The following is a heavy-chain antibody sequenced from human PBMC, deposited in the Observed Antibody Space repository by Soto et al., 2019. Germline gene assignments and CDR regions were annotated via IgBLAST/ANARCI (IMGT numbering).Heavy chain of an antibody. D-gene: IGHD3-9*01. CDR2: IYYSGST. Sequence: SETLSLTCTVSGGSISSYYWSWIRQPPGKGLEWIWYIYYSGSTNYNPSLKSRVTISVDTSKNQFSLKLSSVTAADTAVYYCARDIPNYDILTGYTLNWFDPWGQGTLVTVSS. CDR3: ARDIPNYDILTGYTLNWFDP. J-gene: IGHJ5*02. V-gene: IGHV4-59*12. CDR1: GGSISSYY.